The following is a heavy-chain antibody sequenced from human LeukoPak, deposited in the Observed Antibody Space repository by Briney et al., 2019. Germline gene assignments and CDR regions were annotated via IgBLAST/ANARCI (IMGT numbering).Heavy chain of an antibody. J-gene: IGHJ4*02. CDR2: ISGSGAKT. Sequence: GGSLRLSCAASGFTFSTYSMNWVRQAPGKGLEWVSAISGSGAKTYYGDFVKGRFTISRDNSKNTLYLQMNSLRDEDTAVYYCAKEYSGSFSPFPSYFDYWGQGTLVTVSS. CDR3: AKEYSGSFSPFPSYFDY. V-gene: IGHV3-23*01. CDR1: GFTFSTYS. D-gene: IGHD1-26*01.